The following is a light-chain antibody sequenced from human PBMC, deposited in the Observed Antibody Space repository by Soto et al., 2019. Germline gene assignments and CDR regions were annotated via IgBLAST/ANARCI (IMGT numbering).Light chain of an antibody. CDR1: QSITTS. J-gene: IGKJ5*01. CDR3: QQRSNWGD. CDR2: DAS. V-gene: IGKV3-11*01. Sequence: IVMTQSPATLSLSPGERITLSCRASQSITTSLAWYQQKPGQAPRLLIYDASNRATGIPARFSGSGSGTDFTLTISSLEPEDFAVYDCQQRSNWGDFGQGTRLENK.